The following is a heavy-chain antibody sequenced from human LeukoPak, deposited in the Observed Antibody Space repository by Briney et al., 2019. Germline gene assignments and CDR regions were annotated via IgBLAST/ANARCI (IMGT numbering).Heavy chain of an antibody. V-gene: IGHV4-34*01. Sequence: ASETLSLTCAVYGGSFSGYYWSWIRQPPGKGLEWIGEINHSGSTNYNPSLKSRVTISVDTSKNQFSLKLSSVTAADTAVYYCARAPYYCSGGSCYAYYFDYWGQGTLVTVSS. J-gene: IGHJ4*02. CDR2: INHSGST. CDR1: GGSFSGYY. D-gene: IGHD2-15*01. CDR3: ARAPYYCSGGSCYAYYFDY.